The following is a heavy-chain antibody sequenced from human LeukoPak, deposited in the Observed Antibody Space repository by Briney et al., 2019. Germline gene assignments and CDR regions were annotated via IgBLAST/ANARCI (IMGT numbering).Heavy chain of an antibody. CDR3: ARFGLTSSLDY. J-gene: IGHJ4*02. CDR1: GYTLTNNW. Sequence: RGESLQISCKVSGYTLTNNWIGWVRQVPGKGLEWMGLIYPGDSDTRYSPSFQGQVTMSVDKSISTAYLQWSSLRASDTAMYFCARFGLTSSLDYWGQGTLVTVSS. D-gene: IGHD2-2*01. CDR2: IYPGDSDT. V-gene: IGHV5-51*01.